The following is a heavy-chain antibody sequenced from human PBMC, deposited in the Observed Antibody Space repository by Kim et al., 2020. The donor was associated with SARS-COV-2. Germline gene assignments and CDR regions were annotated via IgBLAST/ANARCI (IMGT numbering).Heavy chain of an antibody. D-gene: IGHD6-13*01. CDR2: INTNTGNP. CDR1: GYTFTSYA. V-gene: IGHV7-4-1*02. CDR3: ARDFGGHRIAAAGDFQH. J-gene: IGHJ1*01. Sequence: ASVKVSCKASGYTFTSYAMNWVRQAPGQGLEWMGWINTNTGNPTYAQGFTGRFVFSLDTSVSTAYLQISSLKAEDTAVYYCARDFGGHRIAAAGDFQHWGQGTLVTVSS.